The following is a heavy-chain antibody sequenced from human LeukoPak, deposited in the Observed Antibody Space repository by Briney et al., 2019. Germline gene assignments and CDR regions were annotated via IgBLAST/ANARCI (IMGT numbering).Heavy chain of an antibody. CDR1: GGTFSSYA. D-gene: IGHD5-24*01. V-gene: IGHV1-69*13. CDR2: IIPIFGTA. J-gene: IGHJ4*02. Sequence: ASVKVSCKASGGTFSSYAISWVRQAPGQGLEWMGGIIPIFGTANYAQKFQGRVTITADESTSTAYMELSSLRSEDTAVYYCARLRMATGLVRYFDYWGQGTLVTVSS. CDR3: ARLRMATGLVRYFDY.